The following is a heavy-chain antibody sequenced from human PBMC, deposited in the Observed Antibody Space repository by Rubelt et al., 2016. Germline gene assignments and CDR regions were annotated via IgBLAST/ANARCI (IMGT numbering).Heavy chain of an antibody. CDR2: IYYSGST. D-gene: IGHD6-19*01. Sequence: SYYWSWIRQPPGKGLEWIGYIYYSGSTNYNPSLKSRVTISVDTSKNQFSLKLSSVTAADTAVYYCARDERYSSGWPDRPGYNWFDPWGQGTLVTVSS. V-gene: IGHV4-59*12. J-gene: IGHJ5*02. CDR1: SYY. CDR3: ARDERYSSGWPDRPGYNWFDP.